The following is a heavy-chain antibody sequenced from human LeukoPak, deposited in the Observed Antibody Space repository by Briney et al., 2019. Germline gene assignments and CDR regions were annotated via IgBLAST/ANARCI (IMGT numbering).Heavy chain of an antibody. CDR1: GGSFSGYY. V-gene: IGHV4-34*01. CDR2: INHSGST. Sequence: SETLSLTCAVYGGSFSGYYWSWIRQPPGKGLEWIGEINHSGSTNYNPSLKSRVTISVDTSKNQFSLKLSSVTAADTAVYYCARGGIRVEPDYYGSGSYYNGPGRFDYWGQGTLVTVSS. CDR3: ARGGIRVEPDYYGSGSYYNGPGRFDY. J-gene: IGHJ4*02. D-gene: IGHD3-10*01.